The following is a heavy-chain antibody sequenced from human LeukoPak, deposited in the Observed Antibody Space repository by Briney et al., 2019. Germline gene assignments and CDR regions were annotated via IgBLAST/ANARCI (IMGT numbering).Heavy chain of an antibody. V-gene: IGHV5-51*01. D-gene: IGHD4-17*01. Sequence: GESLKISCKDSGYSFTNYWIGWVRQMPGKGLEWMGITHSADSNTKYSPSFQGQVTISADKSISTAYLQWSGLKASDTAMYYCAGARHGDYRWDYWGQGTLVTVSS. CDR3: AGARHGDYRWDY. CDR2: THSADSNT. J-gene: IGHJ4*02. CDR1: GYSFTNYW.